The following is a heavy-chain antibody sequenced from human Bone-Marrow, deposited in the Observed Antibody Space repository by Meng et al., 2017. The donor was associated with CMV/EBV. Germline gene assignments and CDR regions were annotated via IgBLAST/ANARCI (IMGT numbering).Heavy chain of an antibody. CDR1: GYIFTGYY. Sequence: ASVKVSCKASGYIFTGYYMHWVRQAPGQGLEWMGWINPNSGGTNFAQKFQGRVTMTRDTSINTAYMELSWLRSDDTAVYYCPTGPSTAMVLYYYYYDMDVWGKGTTVTVSS. J-gene: IGHJ6*04. CDR3: PTGPSTAMVLYYYYYDMDV. CDR2: INPNSGGT. V-gene: IGHV1-2*02. D-gene: IGHD5-18*01.